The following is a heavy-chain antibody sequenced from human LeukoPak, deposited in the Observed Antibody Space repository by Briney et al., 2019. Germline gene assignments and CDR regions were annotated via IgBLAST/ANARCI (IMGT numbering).Heavy chain of an antibody. CDR2: TYYRSTWYN. J-gene: IGHJ5*02. CDR1: GDSVSNKNTA. Sequence: SQTLSLTCAISGDSVSNKNTAWNWIRQSPSRGLEWLGRTYYRSTWYNDYAVSVRGRITVNPDTSKNQFSLHLNSVTPEDTAVYYCARRLTQYDCFNPWGQGILVTVSS. V-gene: IGHV6-1*01. D-gene: IGHD2-2*01. CDR3: ARRLTQYDCFNP.